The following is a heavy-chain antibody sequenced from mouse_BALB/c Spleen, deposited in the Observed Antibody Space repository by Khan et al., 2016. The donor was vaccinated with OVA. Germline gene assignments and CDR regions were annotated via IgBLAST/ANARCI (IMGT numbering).Heavy chain of an antibody. J-gene: IGHJ4*01. CDR3: SRTYFSYGNYGDYFTMDY. CDR2: IWSGGST. V-gene: IGHV2-2*02. D-gene: IGHD2-1*01. Sequence: VQLQQSGPGLVQPSQSLSITCTVSGFSLTSYGVPWVRQSPGKGLEWRGVIWSGGSTDYNSAFISRLTISKDNSKSQVFFKMNSLQANDTAIYYWSRTYFSYGNYGDYFTMDYWGQGTSVTVSS. CDR1: GFSLTSYG.